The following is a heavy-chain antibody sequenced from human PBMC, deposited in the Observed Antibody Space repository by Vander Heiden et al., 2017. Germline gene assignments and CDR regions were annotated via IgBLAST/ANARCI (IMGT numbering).Heavy chain of an antibody. Sequence: QVQLVQSGAEVKKPGASVKVSCKASGYTFTSYYMHWVRQAPGQGLEWMGIINPSGGSTSYAQKFQGRVTMTRDTSTSTVYMELSSLRSEDTAVYYCAIRGSSDTQLYYYYYGMDVWGQGTTVTVSS. D-gene: IGHD3-10*01. J-gene: IGHJ6*02. CDR1: GYTFTSYY. CDR2: INPSGGST. CDR3: AIRGSSDTQLYYYYYGMDV. V-gene: IGHV1-46*01.